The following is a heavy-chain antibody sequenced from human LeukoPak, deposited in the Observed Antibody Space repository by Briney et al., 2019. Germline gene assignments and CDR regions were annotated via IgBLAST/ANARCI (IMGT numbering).Heavy chain of an antibody. J-gene: IGHJ5*02. D-gene: IGHD6-13*01. CDR1: GYTFTSYG. V-gene: IGHV1-18*01. Sequence: GASVKVSCKASGYTFTSYGISWVRQAPGQGLEWMGWISAYNGNTNYAQKLQGRVTMTTDTSTSTAYMELRSLRSDDTAVYYCARDGSSSSWYRFGGDHNYNWFDPWGQGTLVTVSS. CDR2: ISAYNGNT. CDR3: ARDGSSSSWYRFGGDHNYNWFDP.